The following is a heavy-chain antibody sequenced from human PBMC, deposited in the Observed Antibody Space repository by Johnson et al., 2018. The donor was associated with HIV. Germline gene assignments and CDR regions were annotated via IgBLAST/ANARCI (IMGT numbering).Heavy chain of an antibody. D-gene: IGHD3-3*01. CDR2: INSDGSST. J-gene: IGHJ3*02. V-gene: IGHV3-74*01. CDR3: AKDPPPNYNFWSGYPRSDAFDI. CDR1: GFTFSSYW. Sequence: VQLVESGGGLVQPGGSLRLSCAASGFTFSSYWMHWVRQAPGKGLVWVSRINSDGSSTSYADSVKGRFTISRDNAKNTLCLQMNSLRAEDTAVYYCAKDPPPNYNFWSGYPRSDAFDIWGQGTMVTVSS.